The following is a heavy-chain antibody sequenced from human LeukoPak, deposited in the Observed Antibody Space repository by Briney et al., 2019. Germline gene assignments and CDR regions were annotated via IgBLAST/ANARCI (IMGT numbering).Heavy chain of an antibody. V-gene: IGHV4-59*12. CDR3: AIFPVGIAAAGTLY. D-gene: IGHD6-13*01. CDR1: GGSISSYY. Sequence: KPSETLSLTCTVSGGSISSYYWSWIRQPPGKGLEWIGYIYYSGSTNYNPSLKSRVTISVDTSKNQFSLKLSSVTAADTAVYYCAIFPVGIAAAGTLYWGQGTLVTVSS. CDR2: IYYSGST. J-gene: IGHJ4*02.